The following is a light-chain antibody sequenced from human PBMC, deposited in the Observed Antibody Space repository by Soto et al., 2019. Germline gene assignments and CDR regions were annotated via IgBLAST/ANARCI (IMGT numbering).Light chain of an antibody. CDR2: EVS. CDR1: ISDVGGYNY. V-gene: IGLV2-14*01. CDR3: SSYTSSSTRV. J-gene: IGLJ1*01. Sequence: QSVLTQPASVSGSPGQSITISFTGTISDVGGYNYVSWYQQHPGKAPKLMIYEVSNRPSGVSNRFSGSKSGNTASLTISGLQAEDEADYYCSSYTSSSTRVFGTGTKVTVL.